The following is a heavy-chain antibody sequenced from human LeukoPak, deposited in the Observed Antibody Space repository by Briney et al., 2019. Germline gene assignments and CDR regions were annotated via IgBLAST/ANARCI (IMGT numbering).Heavy chain of an antibody. CDR3: ARDEGYYYDSSGYYLFDY. V-gene: IGHV3-7*01. Sequence: GGSLRLSCAVSGFTFSSYWMSWVRQAPGKGLKWVANIKQDGSEKYYVDSVKGRFTISRDNAKNSLYLQMNSLRAEDTAVYYCARDEGYYYDSSGYYLFDYWGQGTLVTVSS. J-gene: IGHJ4*02. CDR1: GFTFSSYW. D-gene: IGHD3-22*01. CDR2: IKQDGSEK.